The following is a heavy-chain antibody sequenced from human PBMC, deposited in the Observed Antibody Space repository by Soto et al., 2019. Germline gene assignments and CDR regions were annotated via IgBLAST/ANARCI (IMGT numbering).Heavy chain of an antibody. CDR1: GGPISSSSYY. CDR3: ARRGSSWYGYYYYGMDV. J-gene: IGHJ6*02. D-gene: IGHD6-13*01. Sequence: PSETLSLTCTVSGGPISSSSYYWGWIRQPPGKGLEWIGSIYYSGSTYYNPSLKSRVTISVDTSKNQFSLKLSSVTAADTAVYYCARRGSSWYGYYYYGMDVWGQGTTVTVSS. V-gene: IGHV4-39*01. CDR2: IYYSGST.